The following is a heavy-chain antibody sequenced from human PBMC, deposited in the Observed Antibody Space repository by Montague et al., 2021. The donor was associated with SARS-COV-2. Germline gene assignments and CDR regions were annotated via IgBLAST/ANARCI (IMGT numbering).Heavy chain of an antibody. CDR1: GGSIANSHKY. CDR2: VFYTGTP. V-gene: IGHV4-39*07. CDR3: VAGGGSAKAGAY. D-gene: IGHD6-25*01. Sequence: SETLSLTCTVSGGSIANSHKYWGWVRQPPGKGLEWIGSVFYTGTPXDXXXXTARVTISIDTSKNQFSLKMYSVTAADTATYYCVAGGGSAKAGAYWGQGTLVTVSS. J-gene: IGHJ4*02.